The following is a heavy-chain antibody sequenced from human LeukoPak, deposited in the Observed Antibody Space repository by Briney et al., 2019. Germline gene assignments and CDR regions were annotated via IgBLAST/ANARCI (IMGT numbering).Heavy chain of an antibody. V-gene: IGHV4-28*03. J-gene: IGHJ3*02. CDR1: GYAMSSSDW. CDR2: IYYSGSA. CDR3: ARDFFSYDSSGYYYVYAFDI. D-gene: IGHD3-22*01. Sequence: SDTLSLTCGVSGYAMSSSDWWGWIRQPPEKELEWIGYIYYSGSADYNPSLKSRVTISVDTSKNQFSLKLSSVTAADTAVYYCARDFFSYDSSGYYYVYAFDIWGQGTMVTVSS.